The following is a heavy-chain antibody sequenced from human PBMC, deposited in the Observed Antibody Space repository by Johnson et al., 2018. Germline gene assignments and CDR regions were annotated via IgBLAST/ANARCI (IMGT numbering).Heavy chain of an antibody. CDR3: ASSNCGDDCDLLDNDAFDI. CDR2: SIPVFATS. CDR1: GGSFSRYT. J-gene: IGHJ3*02. V-gene: IGHV1-69*01. Sequence: QVQLVQSGAELKKPGSSVKVSCKASGGSFSRYTFTWLRQAPGHWLEWMGGSIPVFATSNSVQKFQDRVTLTADESTTTGYMELNNLRSDDTAVYYCASSNCGDDCDLLDNDAFDIWGQGTMVTVSS. D-gene: IGHD2-21*02.